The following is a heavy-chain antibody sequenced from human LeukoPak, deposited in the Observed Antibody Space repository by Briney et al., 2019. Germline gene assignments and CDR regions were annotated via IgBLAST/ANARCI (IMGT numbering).Heavy chain of an antibody. CDR2: IWYDGSNK. Sequence: GRSLRLSCAASGFTFSSYGMHWVRQAPGKGLEWVAVIWYDGSNKYYADSVKGRFTISRDNSKNTLYLQMNSLRAEDTAVYYCAKTGGWFGDDPLPRFDPWGQRTLVTVSS. V-gene: IGHV3-33*06. CDR3: AKTGGWFGDDPLPRFDP. CDR1: GFTFSSYG. J-gene: IGHJ5*02. D-gene: IGHD3-10*01.